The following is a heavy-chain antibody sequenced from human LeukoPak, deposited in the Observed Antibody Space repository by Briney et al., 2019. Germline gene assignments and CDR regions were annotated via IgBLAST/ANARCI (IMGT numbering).Heavy chain of an antibody. CDR3: AKKGRGDPPAD. CDR1: GFSFSTYG. V-gene: IGHV3-30*18. Sequence: GGSLRLSCAASGFSFSTYGMHWVRQAPGKGLEWVAVISYDGGKKYYVDSVKGRFTISRDNSKNTLYLQMNSLRVEDTAVYYCAKKGRGDPPADWGQGTLVTVSS. D-gene: IGHD4-17*01. J-gene: IGHJ4*02. CDR2: ISYDGGKK.